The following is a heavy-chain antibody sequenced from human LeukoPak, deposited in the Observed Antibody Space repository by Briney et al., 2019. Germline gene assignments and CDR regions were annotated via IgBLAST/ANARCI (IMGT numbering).Heavy chain of an antibody. CDR3: ASLYTVTTYYYYGMDV. J-gene: IGHJ6*02. Sequence: NTGGSLRLSCAASGFTFSSYSMNWVRQAPGKGLEWVSSISSSSSYIYYADSVKGRFTISRDNAKNSLYLQTNSLRAEDTAVYYCASLYTVTTYYYYGMDVWGQGTTVTVSS. CDR1: GFTFSSYS. V-gene: IGHV3-21*01. CDR2: ISSSSSYI. D-gene: IGHD4-17*01.